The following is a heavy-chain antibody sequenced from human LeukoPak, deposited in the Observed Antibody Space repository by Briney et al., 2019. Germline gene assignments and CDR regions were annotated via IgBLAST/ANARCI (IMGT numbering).Heavy chain of an antibody. J-gene: IGHJ6*02. D-gene: IGHD6-6*01. CDR1: GFTFGDYA. V-gene: IGHV3-49*04. Sequence: GGSLRLSCTASGFTFGDYAMSWVRQAQGKGLEWVGFIRRKTYGGTTEYAASVKGRFTISRDDSESIAYLQMNSLKTEDTAVYYCTRGTLADYYYGMDVWGQGTTVTVSS. CDR2: IRRKTYGGTT. CDR3: TRGTLADYYYGMDV.